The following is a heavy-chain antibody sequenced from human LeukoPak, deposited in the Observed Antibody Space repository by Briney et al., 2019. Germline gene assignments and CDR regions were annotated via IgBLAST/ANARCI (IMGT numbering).Heavy chain of an antibody. Sequence: GGSLRLSCAASGFTVSSNYMSWVRQAPGKGLEWGSVIYIGGSTYYADSVKGRFTISRDNSKNTLYLQMNSLRAEDTAVYYWAREIAVAGTDYWGQGTLVTVSS. CDR3: AREIAVAGTDY. CDR1: GFTVSSNY. CDR2: IYIGGST. J-gene: IGHJ4*02. V-gene: IGHV3-66*02. D-gene: IGHD6-19*01.